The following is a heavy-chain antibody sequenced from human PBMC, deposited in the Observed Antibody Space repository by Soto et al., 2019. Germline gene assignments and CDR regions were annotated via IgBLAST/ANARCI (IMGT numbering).Heavy chain of an antibody. CDR1: GFTFSSYA. V-gene: IGHV3-23*01. D-gene: IGHD6-6*01. CDR3: AKGVSVSIAARGLAGNY. J-gene: IGHJ4*02. Sequence: EVQLLESGGGLVQPGGSLRLSCAASGFTFSSYAMSWVRQAPGKGLEWVSAISGSGGSTYYADSVKGRFTISRDNSKNTLYRQMNSLRAEDTAVYYCAKGVSVSIAARGLAGNYWGQGTMVTVSS. CDR2: ISGSGGST.